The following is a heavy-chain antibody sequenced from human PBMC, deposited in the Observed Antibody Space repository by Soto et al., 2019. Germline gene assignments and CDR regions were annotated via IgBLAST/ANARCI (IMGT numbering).Heavy chain of an antibody. Sequence: ASVKVSCKASGYTFTSYGISWVRQAPGQGLEWMGWISAYNGNTNYAQKLQGRVTMTTDTSTSTAYMELRSLRSDDTAVYYCARDSMVRGAPSKRFDPWGQGTLVTVSS. D-gene: IGHD3-10*01. CDR2: ISAYNGNT. CDR3: ARDSMVRGAPSKRFDP. V-gene: IGHV1-18*01. J-gene: IGHJ5*02. CDR1: GYTFTSYG.